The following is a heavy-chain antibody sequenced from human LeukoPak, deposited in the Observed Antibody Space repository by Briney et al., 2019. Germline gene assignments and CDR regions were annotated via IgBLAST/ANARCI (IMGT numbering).Heavy chain of an antibody. D-gene: IGHD6-25*01. J-gene: IGHJ4*02. CDR1: GFTFSSYW. V-gene: IGHV3-74*01. Sequence: GGSLRLSCAASGFTFSSYWMHWVRQAPGKGLVWVSRTNSDGSSTSYADSAKGRFTISRDNAKNTLSLQMNSQSAENTAVYYYSRGSSADFYYCGQGTLVSVSS. CDR3: SRGSSADFYY. CDR2: TNSDGSST.